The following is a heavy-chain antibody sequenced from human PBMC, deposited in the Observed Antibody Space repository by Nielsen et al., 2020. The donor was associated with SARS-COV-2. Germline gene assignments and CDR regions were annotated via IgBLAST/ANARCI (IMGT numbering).Heavy chain of an antibody. V-gene: IGHV4-30-4*01. D-gene: IGHD6-13*01. CDR3: ARDLAAAGWGAFDI. CDR2: IYYSGST. Sequence: SETLSLTCAVSGGSISSGDYYWSWIRQPPGKGLEWIGYIYYSGSTNYNPSLKSRVTISVDTSKNQFSLKLSSVTAADTAVYYCARDLAAAGWGAFDIWGQGTMVTVSS. CDR1: GGSISSGDYY. J-gene: IGHJ3*02.